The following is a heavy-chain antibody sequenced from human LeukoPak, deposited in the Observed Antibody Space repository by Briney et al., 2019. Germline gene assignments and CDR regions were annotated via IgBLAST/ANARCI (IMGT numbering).Heavy chain of an antibody. CDR1: GFTFSSYA. CDR3: ARDTIFGVDDYYYYMDV. Sequence: GGSLRLSCAASGFTFSSYAMHWVRQAPGKGLEWVAVISYDGSNKYYADSVKGRFTISRDNSKNTLYLQMNSLRAEDTAVYYCARDTIFGVDDYYYYMDVWGKGTTVTVSS. J-gene: IGHJ6*03. D-gene: IGHD3-3*01. CDR2: ISYDGSNK. V-gene: IGHV3-30-3*01.